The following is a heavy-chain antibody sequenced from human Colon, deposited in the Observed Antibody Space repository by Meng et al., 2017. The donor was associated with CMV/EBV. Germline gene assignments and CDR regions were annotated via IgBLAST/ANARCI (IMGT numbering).Heavy chain of an antibody. V-gene: IGHV3-21*06. CDR3: ARDQYTAMVKDGMDV. Sequence: GGSLRLSCVASGLSSYNILWVRQAPGKGLEWVSSISPTSTNIFYADSVRGRFTISRDDARNSLFLQMNSLSVEDTAVYYCARDQYTAMVKDGMDVWGQGTTVTVSS. J-gene: IGHJ6*02. CDR1: GLSSYN. D-gene: IGHD5-18*01. CDR2: ISPTSTNI.